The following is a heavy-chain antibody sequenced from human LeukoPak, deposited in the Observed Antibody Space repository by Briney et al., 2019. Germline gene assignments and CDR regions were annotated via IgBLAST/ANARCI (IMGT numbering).Heavy chain of an antibody. CDR3: AKSRYYYDSSGYSRHWFDP. J-gene: IGHJ5*02. D-gene: IGHD3-22*01. V-gene: IGHV3-30*18. CDR1: GFTFSSYG. Sequence: SGGSLRLSCVASGFTFSSYGMHWVRQAPGKGLEWVAVISYDGSNKYYADSVKGRFTISRDNSKNTLYLQMNSLRAEDTAVYYCAKSRYYYDSSGYSRHWFDPWGQGTLVTVSS. CDR2: ISYDGSNK.